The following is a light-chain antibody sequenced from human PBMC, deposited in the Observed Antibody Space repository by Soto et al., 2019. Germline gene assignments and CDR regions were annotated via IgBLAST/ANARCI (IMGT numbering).Light chain of an antibody. Sequence: EIVLTQSPGTLSLSPGERATLSCRASQSLSSNYLAWYQQKPGQAPRLLIYGASSRATGITDRFSGSGSGTDFTLTISRLEPEDFAVYYCQQYNSSPRTFGQGTKVEIK. CDR2: GAS. CDR3: QQYNSSPRT. J-gene: IGKJ1*01. V-gene: IGKV3-20*01. CDR1: QSLSSNY.